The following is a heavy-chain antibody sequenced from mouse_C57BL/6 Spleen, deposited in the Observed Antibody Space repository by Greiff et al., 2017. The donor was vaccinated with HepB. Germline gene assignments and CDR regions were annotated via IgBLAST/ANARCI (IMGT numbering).Heavy chain of an antibody. D-gene: IGHD1-1*01. CDR3: AREIDYGSSNWYFDV. Sequence: VQLQQPGAELVMPGASVKLSCKASGYTFTSYWMHWVKQRPGQGLEWIGEIDPSDSYTNYNQKFKGKSTLTVDKSSSTAYMQLSSLTSEDSAVYYCAREIDYGSSNWYFDVWGTGTTVTVSS. V-gene: IGHV1-69*01. CDR2: IDPSDSYT. J-gene: IGHJ1*03. CDR1: GYTFTSYW.